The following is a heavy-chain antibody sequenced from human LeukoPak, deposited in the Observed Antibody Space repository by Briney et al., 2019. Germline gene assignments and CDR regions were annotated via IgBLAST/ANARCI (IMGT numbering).Heavy chain of an antibody. CDR1: GFTFSSYA. V-gene: IGHV4-34*01. D-gene: IGHD3-10*01. Sequence: GSLRLSCAASGFTFSSYAMSWVRQPPGKGLEWIGEINHSGSSNYNPSLKSRVTISIDMSKNHFSLKLSSVTAADTAVYYCARGRSYGSGSFGYWGQGTLVTVSS. CDR3: ARGRSYGSGSFGY. CDR2: INHSGSS. J-gene: IGHJ4*02.